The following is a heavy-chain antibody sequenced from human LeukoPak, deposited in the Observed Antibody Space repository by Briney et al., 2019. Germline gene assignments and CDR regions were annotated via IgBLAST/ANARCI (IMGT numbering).Heavy chain of an antibody. CDR1: GFTFSNYG. D-gene: IGHD3-10*01. V-gene: IGHV3-30*18. Sequence: GSLRLSCEASGFTFSNYGMHWVRQAPGKGLEWVAVISYDGSNKYYADSVKGRFTISRDNSKNTLYLQMNSLRAEDTAVYYCAKDRGIKSSYFDYWGQGTLVTVSS. CDR3: AKDRGIKSSYFDY. J-gene: IGHJ4*02. CDR2: ISYDGSNK.